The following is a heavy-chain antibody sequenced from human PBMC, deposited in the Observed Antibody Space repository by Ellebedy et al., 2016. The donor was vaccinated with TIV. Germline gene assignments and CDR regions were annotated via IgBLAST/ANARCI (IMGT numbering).Heavy chain of an antibody. CDR3: ARHPDSSNWYMVWWFDP. V-gene: IGHV4-39*01. D-gene: IGHD6-13*01. J-gene: IGHJ5*02. CDR2: IYYSGST. Sequence: MPSETLSLTCTVSGGSISSRSYYWGWIRQPPGMGLEWLGSIYYSGSTYYNPSLKSRVTISVDTSKNQFSLTLSSVTAADTAVYYGARHPDSSNWYMVWWFDPWGQGTLVTVSS. CDR1: GGSISSRSYY.